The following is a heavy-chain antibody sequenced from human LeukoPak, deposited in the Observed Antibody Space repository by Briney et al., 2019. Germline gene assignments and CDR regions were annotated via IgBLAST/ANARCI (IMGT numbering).Heavy chain of an antibody. CDR1: GFTFNDYA. Sequence: GGSLRLSCAASGFTFNDYAMHWVRQAPGKGLEWVSLISWGSGNTYYADSVKGRFTISRDNSKNSLSLQMNSLRAEDTALYYCAKGPGAAVGKRYIQHWGQGTLVTASS. D-gene: IGHD6-13*01. J-gene: IGHJ1*01. V-gene: IGHV3-43D*03. CDR2: ISWGSGNT. CDR3: AKGPGAAVGKRYIQH.